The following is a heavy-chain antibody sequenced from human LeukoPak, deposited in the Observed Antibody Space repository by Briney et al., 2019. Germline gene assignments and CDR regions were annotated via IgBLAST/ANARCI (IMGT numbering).Heavy chain of an antibody. CDR2: IYHSGST. D-gene: IGHD3-3*01. V-gene: IGHV4-30-2*01. J-gene: IGHJ4*02. CDR1: GGSISSGGYY. Sequence: SETLSLTCTVSGGSISSGGYYWSWIRQPPGKGLEWIGYIYHSGSTYYNPSLKSRVTISVDRSKNQFSLKLSSVTAADTAVYYCASGYDFWSPVDYWGQGTLVTVSS. CDR3: ASGYDFWSPVDY.